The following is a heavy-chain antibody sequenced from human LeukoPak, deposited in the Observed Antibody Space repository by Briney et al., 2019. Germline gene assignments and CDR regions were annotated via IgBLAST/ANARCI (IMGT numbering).Heavy chain of an antibody. J-gene: IGHJ4*02. V-gene: IGHV1-2*02. D-gene: IGHD3-10*01. CDR1: GYTFTGYD. CDR2: MKPSTGAT. Sequence: ASVKVSCKASGYTFTGYDIHWVRQAPGQGLQWMGWMKPSTGATNYAQEFQGRVTMTRDTSIGTAHMELSRLTPDDTALYYCARDYYGSGSYSRDYWGQGTLVTVSS. CDR3: ARDYYGSGSYSRDY.